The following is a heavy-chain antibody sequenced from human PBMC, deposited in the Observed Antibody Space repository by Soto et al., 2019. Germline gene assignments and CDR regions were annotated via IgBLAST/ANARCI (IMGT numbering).Heavy chain of an antibody. J-gene: IGHJ4*02. V-gene: IGHV4-39*01. Sequence: PSETLSLTCTVSGGSVSSSSYYWCWVRQPPGKGLEWIGSVYYSGSTYYNPSLESRVTISVDKSKNQFSLKLMSLSAADTAVYYCGRLEGLATISYYFDYWGKGALVTVSS. D-gene: IGHD3-9*01. CDR3: GRLEGLATISYYFDY. CDR2: VYYSGST. CDR1: GGSVSSSSYY.